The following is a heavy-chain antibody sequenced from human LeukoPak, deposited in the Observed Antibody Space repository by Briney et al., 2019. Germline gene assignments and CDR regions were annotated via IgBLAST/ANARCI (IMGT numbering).Heavy chain of an antibody. J-gene: IGHJ4*02. CDR3: ARGRIMITFGGVIVRETIETYYFDY. V-gene: IGHV4-39*07. CDR1: GGSISSSSYY. CDR2: IYYSGST. Sequence: PSETLSLTCTVSGGSISSSSYYWGWIRQPPGKGLEWIGSIYYSGSTYYNPSLKSRVTISVDTSKNQFSLKLSSVTAADTAVYYCARGRIMITFGGVIVRETIETYYFDYWGQGTLVTVSS. D-gene: IGHD3-16*02.